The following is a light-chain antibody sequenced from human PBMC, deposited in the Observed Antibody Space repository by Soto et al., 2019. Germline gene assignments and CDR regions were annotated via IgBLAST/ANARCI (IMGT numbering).Light chain of an antibody. CDR3: QKYGGAPRT. Sequence: DIPMTQSPSSLSASVGDRVTITCRASQGISYYLAWYQQKPGRVPKLLIYAASTLQSGVPSRFSGGGYGTDFTLTISSLQPEDSATYYCQKYGGAPRTFGQGTKVEIK. V-gene: IGKV1-27*01. CDR2: AAS. J-gene: IGKJ1*01. CDR1: QGISYY.